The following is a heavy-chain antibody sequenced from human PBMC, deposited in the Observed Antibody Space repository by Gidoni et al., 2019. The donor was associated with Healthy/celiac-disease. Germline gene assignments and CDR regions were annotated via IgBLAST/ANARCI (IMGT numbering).Heavy chain of an antibody. J-gene: IGHJ6*02. Sequence: QVQLQQWGAGLLKPSATLSLTCAVYGGSFSGYYWSWIRQPPGKGLEWIGEINHSGSTNYNPSLKSRVTISVNTSKNQFSLKLSSVTAADTAVDYCARVTRGFWSGYYSYYYGMDVWGQGTTVTVSS. CDR2: INHSGST. V-gene: IGHV4-34*01. CDR1: GGSFSGYY. CDR3: ARVTRGFWSGYYSYYYGMDV. D-gene: IGHD3-3*01.